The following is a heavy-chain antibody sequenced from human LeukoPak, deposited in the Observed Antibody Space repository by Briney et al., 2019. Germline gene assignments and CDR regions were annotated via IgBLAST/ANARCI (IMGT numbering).Heavy chain of an antibody. J-gene: IGHJ4*02. D-gene: IGHD2-21*01. V-gene: IGHV3-53*01. CDR1: GFTVTSNY. CDR3: ARGSRAGGVDSYFDY. CDR2: FSGGGGT. Sequence: GGSLRLSRAASGFTVTSNYVSWVRQAPGKGLEWVSGFSGGGGTYYADSVKGRFTISRDNSKNTLYLQMNSLRAEDTAVYYCARGSRAGGVDSYFDYWGQGTLVTVSS.